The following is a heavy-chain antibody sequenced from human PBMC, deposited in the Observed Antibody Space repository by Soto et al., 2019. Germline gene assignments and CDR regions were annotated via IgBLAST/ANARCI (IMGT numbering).Heavy chain of an antibody. CDR3: ASDHSGPD. J-gene: IGHJ4*02. CDR1: GDSFSRFG. CDR2: ISGYSGQT. Sequence: GPEVRKPGASVNVSCMASGDSFSRFGINWVRQAPGQGLEWMGWISGYSGQTNYAQKFQGRVTMTRDTSTTTAYMELRTLRSDDTAVYFCASDHSGPDWGQGTLVTVSS. D-gene: IGHD6-25*01. V-gene: IGHV1-18*01.